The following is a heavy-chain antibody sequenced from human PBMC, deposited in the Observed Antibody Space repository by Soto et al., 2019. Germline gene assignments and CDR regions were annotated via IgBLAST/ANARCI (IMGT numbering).Heavy chain of an antibody. D-gene: IGHD6-19*01. CDR2: VTSAHYT. Sequence: EVQVLESGGGLVQPGGSLRLSCEASGFTFSTYAMSWLRQAPGKGLEWVSAVTSAHYTYYANSVRGRFTISRDHSKSTVYLQMNSLRAEDTAIYYCVRETPGIAVAGRSTCFDFWGQGALVAVSS. V-gene: IGHV3-23*01. J-gene: IGHJ4*02. CDR3: VRETPGIAVAGRSTCFDF. CDR1: GFTFSTYA.